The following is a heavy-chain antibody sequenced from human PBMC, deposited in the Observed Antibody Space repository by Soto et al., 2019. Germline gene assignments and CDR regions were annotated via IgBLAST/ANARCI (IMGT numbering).Heavy chain of an antibody. CDR1: GYTFTSYG. CDR3: ARDRSYYYDSSGYYYSRFYY. V-gene: IGHV1-18*04. D-gene: IGHD3-22*01. CDR2: ISAYNGNT. Sequence: ASVKVSCKASGYTFTSYGISWVRQAPGQGLEGMGWISAYNGNTNYAQKLQGRVTMTTDTSNSPAYRELRSRRSDDTAVYYCARDRSYYYDSSGYYYSRFYYWGQGTLVTVSS. J-gene: IGHJ4*02.